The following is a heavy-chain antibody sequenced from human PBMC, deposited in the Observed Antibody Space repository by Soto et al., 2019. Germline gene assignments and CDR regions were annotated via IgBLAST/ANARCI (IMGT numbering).Heavy chain of an antibody. Sequence: SVKVSCKASGGTFSSYAISCVRQAPGQGLEWMGGIIPIFGTANYAQKFQGRVTITADESTSTAYMELSSLRSEDTAVYYCARGSAYCGGDCYYYYYYGMDVWGQGTTVTV. D-gene: IGHD2-21*02. CDR1: GGTFSSYA. V-gene: IGHV1-69*13. J-gene: IGHJ6*02. CDR3: ARGSAYCGGDCYYYYYYGMDV. CDR2: IIPIFGTA.